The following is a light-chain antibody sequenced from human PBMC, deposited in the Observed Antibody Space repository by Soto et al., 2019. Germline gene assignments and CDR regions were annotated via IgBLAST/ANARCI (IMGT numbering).Light chain of an antibody. Sequence: QSALTQPTSASGSPGQSVAISCTGTASDIGGYSFVSWYQQHPGKAPKLLIYDVNKRPSGVPDRFSGSKSGNTASLTVSGLQAEDEAEYYCSAHGGTNHYVFVTGIKVTVL. CDR3: SAHGGTNHYV. CDR2: DVN. V-gene: IGLV2-8*01. CDR1: ASDIGGYSF. J-gene: IGLJ1*01.